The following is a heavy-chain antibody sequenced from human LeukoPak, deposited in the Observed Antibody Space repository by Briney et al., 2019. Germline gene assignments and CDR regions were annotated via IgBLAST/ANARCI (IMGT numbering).Heavy chain of an antibody. CDR3: ARDYGDYGEYFQH. Sequence: GGSLRLSCAASGFTFSSYGMHWVRQAPGKGLEWVAVIWYDGSNKYYADSVKGRFTISRDNSKNTLYLQMNSLRAEDTAVYYCARDYGDYGEYFQHWGQGTLVTVSS. J-gene: IGHJ1*01. D-gene: IGHD4-17*01. CDR2: IWYDGSNK. V-gene: IGHV3-33*08. CDR1: GFTFSSYG.